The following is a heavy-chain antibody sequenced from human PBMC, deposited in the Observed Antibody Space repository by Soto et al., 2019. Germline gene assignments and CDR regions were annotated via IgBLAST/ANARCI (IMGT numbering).Heavy chain of an antibody. CDR2: ISYDGSNK. CDR3: VKVLKTYYDILTGYYPLDY. D-gene: IGHD3-9*01. Sequence: SLRLSCAASGFTFSSYGMHWVRQAPGKGLEWVAVISYDGSNKYYADSVKGRFTISRDNSKNTLYLQMNSLRAEDTAVYYCVKVLKTYYDILTGYYPLDYWGQGTLVTVSS. CDR1: GFTFSSYG. V-gene: IGHV3-30*18. J-gene: IGHJ4*02.